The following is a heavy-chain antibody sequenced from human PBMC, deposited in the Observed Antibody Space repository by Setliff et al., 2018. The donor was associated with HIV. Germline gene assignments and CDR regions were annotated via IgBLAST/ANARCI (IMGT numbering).Heavy chain of an antibody. V-gene: IGHV2-5*01. D-gene: IGHD6-19*01. J-gene: IGHJ4*02. CDR3: ARDWPYNSGWYGGAHYFDY. CDR2: IYWNDDK. Sequence: SGPTLVNPTQTLTLTCTFSGFSLDTTGVGVGWIRQPPGEALEWLALIYWNDDKRYNPSLKSRLSITKDTPKNQVVLKMTNVDPVDTAVYYCARDWPYNSGWYGGAHYFDYWGQGTLVTVSS. CDR1: GFSLDTTGVG.